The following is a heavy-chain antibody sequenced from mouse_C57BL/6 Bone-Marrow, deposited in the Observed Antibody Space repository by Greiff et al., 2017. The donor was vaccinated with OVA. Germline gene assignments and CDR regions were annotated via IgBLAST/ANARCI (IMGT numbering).Heavy chain of an antibody. D-gene: IGHD1-1*01. CDR2: IYPGDGDT. CDR1: GYAFSSSW. CDR3: ARWALFITTVDWYFDV. Sequence: QVQLQQSGPELVKPGASVKISCKASGYAFSSSWMNWVKQRPGKGLEWIGRIYPGDGDTNYNGKFKGKATLTADKSSSTAYMQLSSLTSEDSAVYFCARWALFITTVDWYFDVWGTGTTVTVSS. J-gene: IGHJ1*03. V-gene: IGHV1-82*01.